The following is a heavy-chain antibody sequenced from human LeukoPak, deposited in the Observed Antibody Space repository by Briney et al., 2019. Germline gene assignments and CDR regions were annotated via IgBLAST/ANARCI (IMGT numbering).Heavy chain of an antibody. V-gene: IGHV3-53*01. D-gene: IGHD4-17*01. CDR2: IYGGSST. CDR1: GFTVSNSY. J-gene: IGHJ4*02. CDR3: ARAALNDYAAN. Sequence: GGSLRLSCAASGFTVSNSYMSWVRQAPGKGLEWVSIIYGGSSTFYAGSVKGRFTISRDNSKNTLYLQMDSLRAEDTAIYYGARAALNDYAANWGQGSLVTVSS.